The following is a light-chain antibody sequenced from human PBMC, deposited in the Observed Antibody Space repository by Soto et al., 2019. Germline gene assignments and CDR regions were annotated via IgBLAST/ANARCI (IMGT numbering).Light chain of an antibody. V-gene: IGKV1-6*01. Sequence: AIRMTQSPSSLSASVGDRVTITCRASQHIRNDLGWYQQKPGRAPKLLIYSSSTLLSGVPSRFNGSGSGTDFTLSISSLQPEDFATYYCLQDYACPWTFGQGTNVEVK. CDR1: QHIRND. CDR2: SSS. CDR3: LQDYACPWT. J-gene: IGKJ1*01.